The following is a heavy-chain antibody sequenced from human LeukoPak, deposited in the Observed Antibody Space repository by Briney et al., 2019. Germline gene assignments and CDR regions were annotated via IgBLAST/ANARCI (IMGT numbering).Heavy chain of an antibody. CDR1: GFTFSSYA. J-gene: IGHJ4*02. CDR2: ISGSGGST. D-gene: IGHD6-19*01. V-gene: IGHV3-23*01. CDR3: AKIPVSYSSGWSNFDY. Sequence: GGSLRLSCAASGFTFSSYAMSWVRQAPGKGLEWVSAISGSGGSTYYADSVKGRFTISRDNSRNTLYLQMNSLRAEDTAVYYCAKIPVSYSSGWSNFDYWGQGTLVTVSS.